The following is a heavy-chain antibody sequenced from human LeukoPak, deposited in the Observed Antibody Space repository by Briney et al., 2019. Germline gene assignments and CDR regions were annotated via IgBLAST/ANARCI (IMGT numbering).Heavy chain of an antibody. CDR3: AKAPPTSSWYPTDDYYFDY. CDR2: ICGSGGST. J-gene: IGHJ4*02. V-gene: IGHV3-23*01. Sequence: GGSLRLSCAASGFTFSSYAMSWVRQAPGKGLEWVSAICGSGGSTYYADSVKGRFTISRDNSKNTLYLQMNSLRAEDTAVYYCAKAPPTSSWYPTDDYYFDYWGQGTLVTVSS. CDR1: GFTFSSYA. D-gene: IGHD6-13*01.